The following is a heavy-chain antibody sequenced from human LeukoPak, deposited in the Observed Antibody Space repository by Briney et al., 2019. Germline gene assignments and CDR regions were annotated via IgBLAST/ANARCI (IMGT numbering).Heavy chain of an antibody. CDR2: INHSGST. CDR3: ARMYYYGSGKIDY. CDR1: GGSFSGYY. J-gene: IGHJ4*02. V-gene: IGHV4-34*01. D-gene: IGHD3-10*01. Sequence: PSETLSLTCAVYGGSFSGYYWSWIRQPPGKGLEWIGEINHSGSTNYNPSLKSRVTISVDTSKNQFSLKLSSVTAADTAVYYCARMYYYGSGKIDYWGQGTLVTVSS.